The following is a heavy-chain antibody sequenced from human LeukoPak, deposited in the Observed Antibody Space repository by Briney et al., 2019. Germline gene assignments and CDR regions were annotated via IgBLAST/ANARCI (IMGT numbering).Heavy chain of an antibody. Sequence: GGSLRLSCAASGFTFNNYGMSWVRQAPGEGLEWVSAISGSGSGGSTYYADFVKGRFTISRDNSKNTLYLQMNSLRAEDTAVYYCARAALGLGTFDYWGQGTLVTVSS. V-gene: IGHV3-23*01. D-gene: IGHD6-19*01. CDR2: ISGSGSGGST. CDR3: ARAALGLGTFDY. CDR1: GFTFNNYG. J-gene: IGHJ4*02.